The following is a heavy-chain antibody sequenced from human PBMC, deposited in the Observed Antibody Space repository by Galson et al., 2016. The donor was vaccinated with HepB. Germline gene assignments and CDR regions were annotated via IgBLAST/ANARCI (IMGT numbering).Heavy chain of an antibody. CDR2: MYYGGST. CDR1: ADSSNNNNYF. CDR3: ATHSRVGYGGFGV. V-gene: IGHV4-39*01. J-gene: IGHJ4*02. Sequence: SETLSLTCTVSADSSNNNNYFCAWVRQPPGKGLEWIGSMYYGGSTYYSPSFKSRVTISVDKSKKQFSLSLRSVTATDTAMYYCATHSRVGYGGFGVWGQGSLVTVSS. D-gene: IGHD4/OR15-4a*01.